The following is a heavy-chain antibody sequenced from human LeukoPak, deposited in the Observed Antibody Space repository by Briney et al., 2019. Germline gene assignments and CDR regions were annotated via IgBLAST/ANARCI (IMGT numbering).Heavy chain of an antibody. J-gene: IGHJ4*02. CDR2: IYRGGDT. V-gene: IGHV3-53*01. CDR1: GFAVSSTY. Sequence: PGGSLRLSCAASGFAVSSTYMTWVRQAPGKGLEWVSFIYRGGDTYYADSVKGRFTISRDTSKNTLYLQMNSVRAEDTALYYYARGYCSGTVCPWNFDYWGQGTLVTVSS. CDR3: ARGYCSGTVCPWNFDY. D-gene: IGHD2-15*01.